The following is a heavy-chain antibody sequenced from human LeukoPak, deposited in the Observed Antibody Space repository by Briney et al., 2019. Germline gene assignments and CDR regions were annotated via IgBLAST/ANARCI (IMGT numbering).Heavy chain of an antibody. D-gene: IGHD3-10*01. Sequence: PGGSLRLSCAASGFTFSSYGMHWVRQAPGKGLEWVTFIRFDGSNKYYADSVKGRFTISRDNSKNTLYLQMNSLRAEDTAVYYCAKGTTRVRGVIDLYYYYYYMDVWGKGTTVTISS. J-gene: IGHJ6*03. V-gene: IGHV3-30*02. CDR2: IRFDGSNK. CDR1: GFTFSSYG. CDR3: AKGTTRVRGVIDLYYYYYYMDV.